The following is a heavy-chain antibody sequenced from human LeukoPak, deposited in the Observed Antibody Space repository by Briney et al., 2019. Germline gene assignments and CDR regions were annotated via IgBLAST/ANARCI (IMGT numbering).Heavy chain of an antibody. D-gene: IGHD2-21*02. CDR3: ARYFCGGDCYSRSTYMDV. CDR1: GYTFTGYY. V-gene: IGHV1-2*06. Sequence: ASVNVSCKASGYTFTGYYMHWVRQAPGQGLEWMGRINPNSGDPNYAQKFQGRVTMTRASPISTAYMELSRLRSDDTAVYYCARYFCGGDCYSRSTYMDVWGKGTTVTVSS. J-gene: IGHJ6*04. CDR2: INPNSGDP.